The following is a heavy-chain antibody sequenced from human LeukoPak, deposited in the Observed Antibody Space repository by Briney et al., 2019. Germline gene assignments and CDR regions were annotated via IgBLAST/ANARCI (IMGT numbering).Heavy chain of an antibody. V-gene: IGHV4-59*11. D-gene: IGHD3-10*01. Sequence: PSETLSLTCTVSGGSISSHYWSWIRQPPGKGLEWIGYIYYSGSTNYNPSLKSRVTISVDTSKNQFSLKLSSVTAADTAVYYCARESITMVRGVNVYYYYMDVWGKGTTVTVSS. CDR2: IYYSGST. CDR1: GGSISSHY. J-gene: IGHJ6*03. CDR3: ARESITMVRGVNVYYYYMDV.